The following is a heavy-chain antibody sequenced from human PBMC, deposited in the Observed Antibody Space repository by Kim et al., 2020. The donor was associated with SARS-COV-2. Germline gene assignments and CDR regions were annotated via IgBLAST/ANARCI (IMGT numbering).Heavy chain of an antibody. V-gene: IGHV3-33*01. CDR2: IWYDGSNK. D-gene: IGHD5-18*01. Sequence: GGSLRLSCAASGFTFSSDGMHWVHQAPGKGLEWVAVIWYDGSNKYYADSVKGRFTISRDNSKNTLYLQMNCLSAEDTAVYSCARDHATAMVFDYWCQGPL. CDR3: ARDHATAMVFDY. CDR1: GFTFSSDG. J-gene: IGHJ4*02.